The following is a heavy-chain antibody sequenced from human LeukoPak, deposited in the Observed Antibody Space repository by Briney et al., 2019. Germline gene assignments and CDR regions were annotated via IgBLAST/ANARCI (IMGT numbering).Heavy chain of an antibody. CDR3: ARLTAGTHFDY. CDR1: GGSISSSSYY. J-gene: IGHJ4*02. CDR2: IYYSGST. V-gene: IGHV4-39*01. Sequence: KPSETLSLTCPVSGGSISSSSYYWGWIRQPPGKGLEWIGSIYYSGSTYYNPSLKSRVTISVDTSKNQFSLKLSSVTTADTAVYYCARLTAGTHFDYWGQGTLVTVSS.